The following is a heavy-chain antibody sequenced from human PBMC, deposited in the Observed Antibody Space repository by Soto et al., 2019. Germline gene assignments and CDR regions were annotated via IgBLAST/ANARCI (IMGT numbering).Heavy chain of an antibody. CDR2: ISAYNGNT. CDR1: GYNFTSYG. V-gene: IGHV1-18*01. Sequence: QVQLVQSGAEVKKPGASVKVSCKASGYNFTSYGISWVRQAPGQGLEWMGWISAYNGNTNYAQKLQGRVTMTTDTSTSTAYMELRSLRSDATAVYYCARHRYCTNGVCLYDYGMDVWGQGTTVTVSS. CDR3: ARHRYCTNGVCLYDYGMDV. D-gene: IGHD2-8*01. J-gene: IGHJ6*02.